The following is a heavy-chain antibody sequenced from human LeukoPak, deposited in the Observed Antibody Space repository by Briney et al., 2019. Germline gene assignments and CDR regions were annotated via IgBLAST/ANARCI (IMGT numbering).Heavy chain of an antibody. CDR3: ARDRSEFYDSSGYYDY. CDR1: GLTVSSNY. J-gene: IGHJ4*02. V-gene: IGHV3-11*04. Sequence: GESLRLSCAVSGLTVSSNYMSWVRQAPGKGLEWVSYISSSGSTIYYADSVKGRFTISRDNAKNSLYLQMNSLRAEDTAVYYCARDRSEFYDSSGYYDYWGQGTLVTVSS. CDR2: ISSSGSTI. D-gene: IGHD3-22*01.